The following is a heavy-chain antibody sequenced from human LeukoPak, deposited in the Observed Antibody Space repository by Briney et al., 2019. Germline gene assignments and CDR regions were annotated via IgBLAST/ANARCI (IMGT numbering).Heavy chain of an antibody. CDR1: GYTFTSYD. CDR3: ARGRAIFGVAVYYFDY. CDR2: MNPNSGNT. D-gene: IGHD3-3*01. Sequence: ASVTVSCKASGYTFTSYDINWVRQATGQGLEWMGWMNPNSGNTGYAQKFQGRVTMTRNTSISTAYMELSRLRSEDTAVYYCARGRAIFGVAVYYFDYWGQGTLVTVSS. J-gene: IGHJ4*02. V-gene: IGHV1-8*01.